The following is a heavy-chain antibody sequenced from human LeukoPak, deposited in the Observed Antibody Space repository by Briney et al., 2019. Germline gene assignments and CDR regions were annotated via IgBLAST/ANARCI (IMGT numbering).Heavy chain of an antibody. CDR1: GGSISSCCNY. V-gene: IGHV4-39*01. Sequence: PSETLSLTCTVSGGSISSCCNYWAWIRQPQGKGLEWIGTISYSGSTYYNPSLKSRVTISVDTSKNQFSLKMHSVTAADTAVYYCASLTGGSVPWYDPWGQGTLVTVSS. J-gene: IGHJ5*02. CDR3: ASLTGGSVPWYDP. D-gene: IGHD7-27*01. CDR2: ISYSGST.